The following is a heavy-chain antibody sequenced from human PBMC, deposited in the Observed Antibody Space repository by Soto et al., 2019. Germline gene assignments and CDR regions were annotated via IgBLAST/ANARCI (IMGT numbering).Heavy chain of an antibody. CDR1: GFTFSSYW. CDR2: IKQDGSEK. CDR3: ARDANCSSTSCYVVGMDV. Sequence: EVQLVESGGGLVQPGGSLRLSCAASGFTFSSYWMSWVRQAPGKGLEWVANIKQDGSEKYYVDSVKGRLTISRDNAKNSLYLQMNSLRAEDTAVYYCARDANCSSTSCYVVGMDVWGQGTTVTVSS. V-gene: IGHV3-7*05. J-gene: IGHJ6*02. D-gene: IGHD2-2*01.